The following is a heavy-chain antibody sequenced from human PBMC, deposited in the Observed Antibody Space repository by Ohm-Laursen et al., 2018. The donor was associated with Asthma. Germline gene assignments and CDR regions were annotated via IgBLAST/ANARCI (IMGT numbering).Heavy chain of an antibody. CDR2: ISYDGRNK. CDR1: GFIFSSYG. D-gene: IGHD1-14*01. V-gene: IGHV3-30*03. Sequence: SLRLSCTASGFIFSSYGMHWVRQPPGKGLEWLAVISYDGRNKFYTESVQGRLTISRDNSKNTLYLLMNSLRVEDAAVYYCARGSGYTPGINADSWGQGTLVTVSS. CDR3: ARGSGYTPGINADS. J-gene: IGHJ4*02.